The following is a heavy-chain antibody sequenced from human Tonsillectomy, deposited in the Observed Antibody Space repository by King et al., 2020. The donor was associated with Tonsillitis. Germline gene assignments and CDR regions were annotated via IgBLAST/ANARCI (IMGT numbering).Heavy chain of an antibody. Sequence: VQLLQWGAGLLKPSETLSLTCAVYGGSFSGYYWSWIRQPPGKGLEWIGEINHSGSINYNPSLKSRVTRSLDTSKNQFSLKLSSVTAADTAVYYCARGPPFQHWGQGTLVIVSS. J-gene: IGHJ1*01. CDR1: GGSFSGYY. V-gene: IGHV4-34*01. CDR2: INHSGSI. CDR3: ARGPPFQH.